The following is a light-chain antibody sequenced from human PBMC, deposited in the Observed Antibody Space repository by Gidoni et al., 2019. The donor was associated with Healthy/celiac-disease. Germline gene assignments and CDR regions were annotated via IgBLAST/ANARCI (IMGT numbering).Light chain of an antibody. V-gene: IGKV1-5*03. Sequence: DIQLTQSPSTLSASVGDRVTITCRASQSISSWLAWYQQKPGKAPKLLIYKASSLERGVPSRFSDSGSGTEFTLTISSLQPDDFATYYCQQYNSYSRTFGQGTRVEIK. J-gene: IGKJ1*01. CDR3: QQYNSYSRT. CDR1: QSISSW. CDR2: KAS.